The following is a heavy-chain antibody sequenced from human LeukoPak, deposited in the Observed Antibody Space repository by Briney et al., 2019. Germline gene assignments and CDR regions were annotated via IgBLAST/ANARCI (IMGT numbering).Heavy chain of an antibody. CDR2: IHPGDSDI. Sequence: GESLKISCKASGYSFTTYWIGWVRQMPEKGLEFMGIIHPGDSDIRYSPSFQGQVTISTDKSISTAYLQWSSLKASDTAIYYCARKNPTALRNNWFDPWGQGTLVTVSS. CDR1: GYSFTTYW. D-gene: IGHD5-18*01. CDR3: ARKNPTALRNNWFDP. V-gene: IGHV5-51*01. J-gene: IGHJ5*02.